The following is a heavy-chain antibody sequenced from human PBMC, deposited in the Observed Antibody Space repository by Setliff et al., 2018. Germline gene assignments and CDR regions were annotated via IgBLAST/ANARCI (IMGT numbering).Heavy chain of an antibody. CDR2: INPNRGAT. CDR1: GYTFSDYY. CDR3: ALEEYTSRRTKRFDP. D-gene: IGHD6-13*01. V-gene: IGHV1-2*02. Sequence: ASVKVSCKTSGYTFSDYYVHWVRQAPGQGLEWMGWINPNRGATNYAHKFQGRVTMTRNTTISTTYLELRSLRSDDTAVYYCALEEYTSRRTKRFDPCGQGTLVTVSS. J-gene: IGHJ5*02.